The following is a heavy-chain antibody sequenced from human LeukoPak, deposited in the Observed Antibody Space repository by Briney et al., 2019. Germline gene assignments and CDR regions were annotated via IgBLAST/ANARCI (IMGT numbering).Heavy chain of an antibody. CDR1: GFTFSTYS. V-gene: IGHV3-21*04. D-gene: IGHD6-13*01. CDR2: LSSSSTYV. CDR3: AKEDYSSSWYALDY. Sequence: GGSLRLSCAASGFTFSTYSMNWVRQAPGKGLEWVSSLSSSSTYVCYADSVKGRFTISRDNAKNSLYLQMNSLRTEDTALYYCAKEDYSSSWYALDYWGQGTLVTVSS. J-gene: IGHJ4*02.